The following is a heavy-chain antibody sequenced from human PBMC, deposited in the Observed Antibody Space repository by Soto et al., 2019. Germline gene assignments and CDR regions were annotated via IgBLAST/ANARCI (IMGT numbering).Heavy chain of an antibody. D-gene: IGHD2-2*01. J-gene: IGHJ6*02. Sequence: GSLRLSCEVSGLTLGVYFMGWVRHTPGKGLEWVAKIPQDVVDGRYADSVKGRCTISRDNGKNSLYLQLNNLRAEDAAVYYCARDHLIMPAHDFFYGSDVWGRGATVTVSS. CDR1: GLTLGVYF. V-gene: IGHV3-7*03. CDR2: IPQDVVDG. CDR3: ARDHLIMPAHDFFYGSDV.